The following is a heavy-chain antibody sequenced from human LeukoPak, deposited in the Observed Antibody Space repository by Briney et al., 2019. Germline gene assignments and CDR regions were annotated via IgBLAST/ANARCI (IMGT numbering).Heavy chain of an antibody. D-gene: IGHD5-12*01. J-gene: IGHJ4*02. V-gene: IGHV3-33*01. CDR1: GFTFSSYG. CDR3: AREVNIVTKWGLAPDY. Sequence: GGSLRLSCAASGFTFSSYGMHWVRQAPGKGLKWVAVIWYDGSNKYCADSVKGRFTISRDNSKNTLYLQMNSLRAEDTAVYYCAREVNIVTKWGLAPDYWGQGTLVTVSS. CDR2: IWYDGSNK.